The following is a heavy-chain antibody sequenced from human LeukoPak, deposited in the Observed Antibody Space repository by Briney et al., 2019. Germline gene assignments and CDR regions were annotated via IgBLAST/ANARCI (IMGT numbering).Heavy chain of an antibody. CDR3: AKDRQWLVPVVFDY. D-gene: IGHD6-19*01. CDR1: GFAFINYA. V-gene: IGHV3-23*01. J-gene: IGHJ4*02. CDR2: ISGSGGST. Sequence: GGSLRLSCAASGFAFINYAMTWVRQAPGKGLEWVSLISGSGGSTYYADSVKGRFTISRDNSKNTLYLQMNSLGAEDTAVYYCAKDRQWLVPVVFDYWGQGTLVTVSS.